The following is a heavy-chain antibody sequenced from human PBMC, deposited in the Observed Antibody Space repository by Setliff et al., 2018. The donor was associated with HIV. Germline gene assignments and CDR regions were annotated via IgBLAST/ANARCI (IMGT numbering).Heavy chain of an antibody. CDR1: GFIFRHYG. CDR2: ITGGGDKI. D-gene: IGHD6-19*01. V-gene: IGHV3-23*01. J-gene: IGHJ4*02. CDR3: ARDDAVGGGYLDY. Sequence: PGGSLRLSCAASGFIFRHYGMTWVRQSPGKGLQWLTAITGGGDKIDYINSVKGRFTISRDNSKNMLYLEMTSLRAEDTAVYYCARDDAVGGGYLDYWGQGTLVTVSS.